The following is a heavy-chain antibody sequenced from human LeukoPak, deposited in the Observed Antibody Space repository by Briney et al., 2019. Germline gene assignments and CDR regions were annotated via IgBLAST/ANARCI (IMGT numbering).Heavy chain of an antibody. J-gene: IGHJ5*02. CDR2: ISYSGTT. CDR3: ARRQTEAAGYADNGNWLDP. V-gene: IGHV4-59*08. Sequence: SETLSLTCAVSGGSISSHLWNWIRQTPGKGLEWLGRISYSGTTIYNPSLKSRIAISVDTSKDQFFLKLSSVTAADTAVYYCARRQTEAAGYADNGNWLDPWGQGTLVTVSP. CDR1: GGSISSHL. D-gene: IGHD5-12*01.